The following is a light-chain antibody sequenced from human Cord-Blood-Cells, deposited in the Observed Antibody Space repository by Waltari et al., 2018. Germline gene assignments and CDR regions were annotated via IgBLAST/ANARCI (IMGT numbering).Light chain of an antibody. V-gene: IGKV3-20*01. J-gene: IGKJ1*01. CDR2: GAS. Sequence: EIVLTRPPGPSSSPPGDILTLPCRASQRVRSSYLAWYTQKPGQAPRLLIYGASSRATGIPDRFSGSGSGTDFTLTISRLEPEDFAVYCCQQYGSSPTFGQGTKVEIK. CDR1: QRVRSSY. CDR3: QQYGSSPT.